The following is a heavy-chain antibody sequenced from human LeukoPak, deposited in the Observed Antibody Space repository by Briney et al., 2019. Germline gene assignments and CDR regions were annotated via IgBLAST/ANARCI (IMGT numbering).Heavy chain of an antibody. CDR1: GFTFSSKA. Sequence: GGSLRLSCAASGFTFSSKAMRWVRQVPGKGLEWVSTVSGSGASTYYADSVKGRFTISRDNSKNTLYLQMDSLTAEDTAVYYCAKPADYYYYGMDVWGQGTAVTVSS. CDR2: VSGSGAST. V-gene: IGHV3-23*01. D-gene: IGHD6-19*01. J-gene: IGHJ6*02. CDR3: AKPADYYYYGMDV.